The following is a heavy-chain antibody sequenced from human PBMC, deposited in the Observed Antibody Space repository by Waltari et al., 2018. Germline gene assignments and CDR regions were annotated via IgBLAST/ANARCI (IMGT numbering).Heavy chain of an antibody. D-gene: IGHD2-2*01. CDR1: RDSISSNYW. J-gene: IGHJ4*02. Sequence: QVQLQESGPGLVEPSGTLSLTCAVSRDSISSNYWWSWVRQSPGKGLEWIGQIHHSGRTHYNPSFESRLSMSVDRSKNQFSLNLNSVTAADTAVYYCAGDRAIGLFFDYWGQGTLVTVSS. CDR3: AGDRAIGLFFDY. CDR2: IHHSGRT. V-gene: IGHV4-4*02.